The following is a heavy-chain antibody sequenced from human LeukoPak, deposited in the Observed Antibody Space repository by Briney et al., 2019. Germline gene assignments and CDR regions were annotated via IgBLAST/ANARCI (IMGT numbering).Heavy chain of an antibody. Sequence: SETLSLTCTVSGGSISSYYWSWLRQPPGKGLEWTGYIYYSGSTNYNPPLKSRVTISVDTSKNQFSLKPSSVTAADTAVYYCARHAYGGLNYYGLDVWGQGTTVTVSS. V-gene: IGHV4-59*08. CDR3: ARHAYGGLNYYGLDV. J-gene: IGHJ6*02. D-gene: IGHD2-21*01. CDR1: GGSISSYY. CDR2: IYYSGST.